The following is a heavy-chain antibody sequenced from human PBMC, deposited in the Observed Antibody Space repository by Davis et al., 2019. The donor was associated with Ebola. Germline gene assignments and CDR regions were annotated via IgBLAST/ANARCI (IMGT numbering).Heavy chain of an antibody. Sequence: AASVTVSCKASGYSFTNYYMHWVRQAPGQGLEWMGMINPSGGSTVYAQSFQGRVTITRDTSTSIVYMDLSSLRSEDTAVYYCARALYSRDAYWGQGTLVTVSS. V-gene: IGHV1-46*01. CDR1: GYSFTNYY. CDR2: INPSGGST. D-gene: IGHD6-19*01. J-gene: IGHJ4*02. CDR3: ARALYSRDAY.